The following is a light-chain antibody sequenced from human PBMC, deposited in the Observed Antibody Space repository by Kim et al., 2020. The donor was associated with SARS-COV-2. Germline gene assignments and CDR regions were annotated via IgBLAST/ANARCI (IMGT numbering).Light chain of an antibody. V-gene: IGKV1-5*03. CDR3: QQSNDYPLT. Sequence: ASVGDRVTSTCRASQTIYTWLAWYQQKPVKAPNLLIYKASNLESGVPSRFSGSGSGTEFTLTISSLQPDDFATYYCQQSNDYPLTFGGGTKVDIK. J-gene: IGKJ4*01. CDR1: QTIYTW. CDR2: KAS.